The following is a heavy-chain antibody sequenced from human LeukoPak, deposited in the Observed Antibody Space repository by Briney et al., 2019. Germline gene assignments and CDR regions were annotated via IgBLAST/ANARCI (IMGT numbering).Heavy chain of an antibody. D-gene: IGHD3-16*01. V-gene: IGHV4-39*07. CDR2: IHYSGTT. CDR3: ARYEKAVLDAFDI. CDR1: GGSISSSSYH. Sequence: PSETLSLTCTVSGGSISSSSYHWAWIRQPPGKGPEWIGTIHYSGTTNYNPSLKYRVTISGETSKNQFSLRLRSASAADTAVYYCARYEKAVLDAFDIWGQGTMVTVSS. J-gene: IGHJ3*02.